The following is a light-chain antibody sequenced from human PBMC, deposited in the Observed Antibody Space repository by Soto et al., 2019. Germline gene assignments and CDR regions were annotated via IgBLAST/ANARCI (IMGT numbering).Light chain of an antibody. CDR1: SSDFGSYNL. CDR3: CSYAGSSTYV. V-gene: IGLV2-23*01. Sequence: QSVLTQPASVSGSPGQSITISCTGTSSDFGSYNLVSWYQQHPGKAPKLMIYEDSKRPSGVSNRFSGSKSGNTASLTISGLQAEDDADSYCCSYAGSSTYVFGPGTKVTVL. J-gene: IGLJ1*01. CDR2: EDS.